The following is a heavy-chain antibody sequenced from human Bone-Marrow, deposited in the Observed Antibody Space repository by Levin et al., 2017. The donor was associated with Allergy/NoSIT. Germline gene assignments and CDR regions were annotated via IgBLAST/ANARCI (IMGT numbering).Heavy chain of an antibody. J-gene: IGHJ4*02. Sequence: PGESLKISCAASGFTFSTYAIHWVRQAPGRGLEWVADISFDGNNEYYTDSVRGRFTISRDNSKNTLYLQMNSLRVEDTAVYYCARAGSSSWFFDYWGQGTLVTVSS. CDR3: ARAGSSSWFFDY. CDR1: GFTFSTYA. D-gene: IGHD6-19*01. CDR2: ISFDGNNE. V-gene: IGHV3-30*04.